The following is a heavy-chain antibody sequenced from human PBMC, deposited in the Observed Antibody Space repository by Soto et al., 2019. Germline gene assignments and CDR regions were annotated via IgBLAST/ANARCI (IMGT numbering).Heavy chain of an antibody. CDR2: ISGHKGDP. CDR3: ARDYGDNWIAGDFLDY. D-gene: IGHD2-21*02. CDR1: GYTFNMYG. Sequence: QIQLVQSGSEVKKTGASVSVSCKASGYTFNMYGISWVRQAPGEGLEWMGWISGHKGDPRYAQKFRGRVTMSIDTSTSTAYMELRSLRSDDTAVYYCARDYGDNWIAGDFLDYWGQGTLVTVSS. V-gene: IGHV1-18*01. J-gene: IGHJ4*02.